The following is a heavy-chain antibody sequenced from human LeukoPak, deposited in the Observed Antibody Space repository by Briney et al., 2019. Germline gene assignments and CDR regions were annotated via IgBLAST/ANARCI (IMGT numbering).Heavy chain of an antibody. D-gene: IGHD3-9*01. Sequence: TQTLSPTRTVAAASISSSYWSWIRPPAGNGREWIGRIYTSGRTTYNPSLKSRVTMSVDTSKNQSSLMLSSVTAADTAVYYCSRVGGLTGYEHDAFDIWGQGTMVTVSS. V-gene: IGHV4-4*07. CDR1: AASISSSY. CDR3: SRVGGLTGYEHDAFDI. J-gene: IGHJ3*02. CDR2: IYTSGRT.